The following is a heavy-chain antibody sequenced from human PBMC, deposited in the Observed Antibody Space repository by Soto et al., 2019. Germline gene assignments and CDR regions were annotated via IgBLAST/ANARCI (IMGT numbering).Heavy chain of an antibody. CDR1: GFTFSSYG. D-gene: IGHD5-18*01. V-gene: IGHV3-30*18. CDR2: ISHDGSNK. J-gene: IGHJ4*02. CDR3: AKDRGTYSYGGFDY. Sequence: QVQLVESGGGVVQPGRSLRLSCAASGFTFSSYGMHWVRQAPGKGLEWVAVISHDGSNKYYADSVKGRFTISRDNSKNTLYLQMKSLRAEDTAVYYCAKDRGTYSYGGFDYWGQGTLVTVSS.